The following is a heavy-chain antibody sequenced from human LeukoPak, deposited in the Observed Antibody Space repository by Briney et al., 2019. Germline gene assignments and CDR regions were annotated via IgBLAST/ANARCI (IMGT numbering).Heavy chain of an antibody. CDR2: INSAGGYR. J-gene: IGHJ4*02. CDR3: AREGDRGIEVADVFDS. Sequence: GGSLRLSCAASGFTFDMYSMAWVRQAPGKGLEWVSAINSAGGYRLYSDSVKGRFTISRDNFQNTLYLQMNSLRAEDTAVYYCAREGDRGIEVADVFDSWGQGNLVTVSS. D-gene: IGHD6-19*01. CDR1: GFTFDMYS. V-gene: IGHV3-23*01.